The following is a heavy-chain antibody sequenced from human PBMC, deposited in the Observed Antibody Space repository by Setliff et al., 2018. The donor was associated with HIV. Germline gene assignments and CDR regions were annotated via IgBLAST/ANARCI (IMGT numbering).Heavy chain of an antibody. D-gene: IGHD1-26*01. Sequence: SETLSLTCTVSGGSISSGSYYWTWIRQPPGKGLEWIGEIKHSGSTNYNPSLKSRVTISVDTAKNQFSLNLTSVTAADTAVYYCARGGFKWSGSYADYWGQGTLVTVSS. CDR1: GGSISSGSYY. CDR2: IKHSGST. V-gene: IGHV4-39*07. J-gene: IGHJ4*02. CDR3: ARGGFKWSGSYADY.